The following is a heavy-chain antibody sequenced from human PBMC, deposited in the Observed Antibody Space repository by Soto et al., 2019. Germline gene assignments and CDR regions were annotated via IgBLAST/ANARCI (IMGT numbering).Heavy chain of an antibody. V-gene: IGHV1-2*02. CDR2: IIPDSGAT. CDR1: GYTFTGHY. CDR3: GRGRSGEIAFVY. D-gene: IGHD2-15*01. Sequence: ASVKVSCKASGYTFTGHYIHWVRQAPEQGPEWMGEIIPDSGATRYAQKFQGRVTMTRDKSITTAYMELNNLSPDDTAVYYCGRGRSGEIAFVYWGQGTTVTVSS. J-gene: IGHJ4*02.